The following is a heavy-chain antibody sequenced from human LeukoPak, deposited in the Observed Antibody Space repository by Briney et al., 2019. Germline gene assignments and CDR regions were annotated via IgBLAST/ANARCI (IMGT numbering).Heavy chain of an antibody. D-gene: IGHD3-22*01. CDR1: GFTVSSNY. Sequence: GGSLRLSCAASGFTVSSNYMSWVRQAPGKGLEWVSVIYSGGSTYYADSVKGRFTISRDNSKNTLYLQMNSLRAEDTAVYYCARLNYYDSSGFFPGGAFDIWGQGTMVTVSS. CDR2: IYSGGST. J-gene: IGHJ3*02. V-gene: IGHV3-53*01. CDR3: ARLNYYDSSGFFPGGAFDI.